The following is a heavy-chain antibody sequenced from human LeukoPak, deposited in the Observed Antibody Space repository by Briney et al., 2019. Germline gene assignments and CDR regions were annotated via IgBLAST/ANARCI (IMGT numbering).Heavy chain of an antibody. CDR2: ISYDGSNK. CDR3: ARDQYSYDSSGYPSY. D-gene: IGHD3-22*01. V-gene: IGHV3-30*04. CDR1: GFTFSSYA. J-gene: IGHJ4*02. Sequence: GGSLRLSCAASGFTFSSYAMHWVRQAPGKGLEWVAVISYDGSNKYYADSVKGRFTISRDNSKNTLYLQMNSLRAEDTAVYYCARDQYSYDSSGYPSYWGQGTLVTVSS.